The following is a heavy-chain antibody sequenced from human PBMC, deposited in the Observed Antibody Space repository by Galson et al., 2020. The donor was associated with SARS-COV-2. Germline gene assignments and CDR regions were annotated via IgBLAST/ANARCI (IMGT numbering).Heavy chain of an antibody. CDR1: GDSVSSNSAA. Sequence: SQTLSLTCAISGDSVSSNSAAWNWIRQSPSRGLEWLGRTYYRSKWYNDYAVSVKSRITINPDTSKNQFSLQLNSVTPEDTAVYYCARSPLWCGELCASHPLLYYYYGMDVWGQGTTVTVSS. V-gene: IGHV6-1*01. D-gene: IGHD3-10*01. CDR3: ARSPLWCGELCASHPLLYYYYGMDV. CDR2: TYYRSKWYN. J-gene: IGHJ6*02.